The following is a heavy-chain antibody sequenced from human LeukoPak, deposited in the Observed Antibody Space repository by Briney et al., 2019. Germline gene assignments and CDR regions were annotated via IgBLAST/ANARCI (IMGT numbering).Heavy chain of an antibody. Sequence: ASVRVSCKASGYTFTSYYMHWVRQAPGQGLEWMGIINPSGGSTSYAQKFQGRLTMTRDMSTSTVYMELSSLRSEDTAVYYCARLMVRGVDPFDYWGQGTLVTVSS. D-gene: IGHD3-10*01. CDR1: GYTFTSYY. J-gene: IGHJ4*02. CDR3: ARLMVRGVDPFDY. CDR2: INPSGGST. V-gene: IGHV1-46*01.